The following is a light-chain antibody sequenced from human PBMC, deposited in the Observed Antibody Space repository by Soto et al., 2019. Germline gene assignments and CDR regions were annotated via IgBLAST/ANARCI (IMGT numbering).Light chain of an antibody. V-gene: IGKV1-5*01. CDR3: QQYNSYLWT. CDR1: QSISTY. J-gene: IGKJ1*01. Sequence: DIHMTQSPSSLSASVGDRVTITCRASQSISTYLSWYQQKPGKAPKLLIFAASSSESGVPSRFSGSGSGTEFTLTISSLQPDDFATYYCQQYNSYLWTFGQGTKVDIK. CDR2: AAS.